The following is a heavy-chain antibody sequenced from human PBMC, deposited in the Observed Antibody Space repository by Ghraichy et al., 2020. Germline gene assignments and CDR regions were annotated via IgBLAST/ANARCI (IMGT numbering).Heavy chain of an antibody. CDR1: GFTFSSYW. D-gene: IGHD2/OR15-2a*01. J-gene: IGHJ3*02. V-gene: IGHV3-7*01. CDR2: IKQDGSEK. Sequence: GGSLRLSCAASGFTFSSYWMSWVRQAPGKGLEWVANIKQDGSEKYYVDSVKGRFTISRDNAKNSLYLQMNSLRAEDTAVYYCARLLRGIVITKGAFDIWGQGTMVTVSS. CDR3: ARLLRGIVITKGAFDI.